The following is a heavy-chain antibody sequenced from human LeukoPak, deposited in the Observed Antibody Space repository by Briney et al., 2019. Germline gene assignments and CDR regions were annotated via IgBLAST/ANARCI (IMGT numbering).Heavy chain of an antibody. CDR1: GGSFSGYY. CDR2: INHSGST. CDR3: ARLPHYYYYYGMDV. Sequence: SETLSLTCAVYGGSFSGYYWSWIRQPPGKGLEWIGEINHSGSTNYNPSLKSRVTISVDTSKNQFSLKLSSVTAADTAVYYCARLPHYYYYYGMDVGGQGTTVTVSS. V-gene: IGHV4-34*01. J-gene: IGHJ6*02.